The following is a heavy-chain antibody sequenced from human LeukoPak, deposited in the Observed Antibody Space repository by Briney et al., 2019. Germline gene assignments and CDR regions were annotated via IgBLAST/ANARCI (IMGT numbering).Heavy chain of an antibody. D-gene: IGHD2-2*01. CDR3: ARGLKYCSSTSCYRFDP. CDR2: INHSGST. CDR1: GGSFSGYY. J-gene: IGHJ5*02. Sequence: SETLSLTCAVYGGSFSGYYWSWIRQPPGKGLEWIGEINHSGSTNYNPSLKSRVTISVDTSKNQFSLRLSSVTAADTAVYYCARGLKYCSSTSCYRFDPWGQGTLVTVSS. V-gene: IGHV4-34*01.